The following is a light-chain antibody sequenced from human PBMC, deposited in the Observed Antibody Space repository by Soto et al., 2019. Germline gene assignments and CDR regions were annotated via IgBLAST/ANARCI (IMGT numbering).Light chain of an antibody. CDR3: AAWDDSLNGFV. J-gene: IGLJ1*01. CDR1: SSNIGSNT. CDR2: TNN. V-gene: IGLV1-44*01. Sequence: QSVLTQPPSASGAPGQRVTISCSGSSSNIGSNTVNWYQQLPGTAPKLLIYTNNQRPSGVRDRFSGSRSGTSASLAISGLQSEDEADDYCAAWDDSLNGFVFGTGTKLTVL.